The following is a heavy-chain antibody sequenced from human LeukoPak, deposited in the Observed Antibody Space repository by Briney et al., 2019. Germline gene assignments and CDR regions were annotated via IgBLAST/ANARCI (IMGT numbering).Heavy chain of an antibody. CDR2: ISAYNGNT. CDR1: GYTFTSYG. Sequence: GASVKVSCKASGYTFTSYGISWVRQAPGQGLEWMGWISAYNGNTNYAQKLQGRVTMTTDTSTSTAYMELRSLRSDDTAVYYCAREEDDYGDYLLDYWGQGTLVTVSS. J-gene: IGHJ4*02. CDR3: AREEDDYGDYLLDY. V-gene: IGHV1-18*01. D-gene: IGHD4-17*01.